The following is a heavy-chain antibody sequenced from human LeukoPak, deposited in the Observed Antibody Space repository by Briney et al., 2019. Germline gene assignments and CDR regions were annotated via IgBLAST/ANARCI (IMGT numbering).Heavy chain of an antibody. Sequence: GGSLRLSCAASGFTFYDYAMHWVRQAPGKGLEWVSGISWNSGSIGYADSVKGRFTISRDNAKNSLYLQMNSLRAEDTALYYCAKATVTEDYYYGMDVWGQGTTVTVSS. D-gene: IGHD4-11*01. CDR1: GFTFYDYA. V-gene: IGHV3-9*01. J-gene: IGHJ6*02. CDR2: ISWNSGSI. CDR3: AKATVTEDYYYGMDV.